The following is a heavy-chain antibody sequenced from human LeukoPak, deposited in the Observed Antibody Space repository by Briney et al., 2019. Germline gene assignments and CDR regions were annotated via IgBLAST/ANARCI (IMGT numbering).Heavy chain of an antibody. CDR1: GFTFSSYA. Sequence: GGSLRLSCAASGFTFSSYAMSWVRQAPGKGLEWVSAISGSGGSTYYADSVKGRFTISRDNTKNSLYLQMNSLRAEYTALYYCAREVGADYYFDYWGQGTLVTVSS. CDR2: ISGSGGST. J-gene: IGHJ4*02. CDR3: AREVGADYYFDY. D-gene: IGHD1-26*01. V-gene: IGHV3-23*01.